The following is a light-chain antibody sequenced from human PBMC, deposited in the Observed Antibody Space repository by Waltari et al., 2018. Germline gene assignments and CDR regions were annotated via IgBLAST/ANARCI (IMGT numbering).Light chain of an antibody. CDR2: DVS. CDR1: SNDIGANDY. CDR3: SSYTLTNPVV. V-gene: IGLV2-14*03. J-gene: IGLJ2*01. Sequence: QSVVTQPASVSGSPGQSISISCTGTSNDIGANDYVSGYQQHPGRAPQLVIYDVSVRPSGVSIRFSGSKSGNTASLTISGLQAEDEALYYCSSYTLTNPVVFGGGTKLTVL.